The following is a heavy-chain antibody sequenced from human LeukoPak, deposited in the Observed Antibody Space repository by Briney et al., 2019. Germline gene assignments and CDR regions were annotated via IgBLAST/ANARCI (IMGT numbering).Heavy chain of an antibody. CDR2: ISTSGTT. J-gene: IGHJ4*02. D-gene: IGHD5-24*01. CDR3: ARHRSKWLQSSFDY. V-gene: IGHV4-4*07. Sequence: PSETLSLTCTVSGGSISSYYWSWIRQPAGKGLEWIGRISTSGTTNYNPSFKSRVTISVDTSKNQFSLRLSSVTAADTAVYYCARHRSKWLQSSFDYWGQGTLVTVSS. CDR1: GGSISSYY.